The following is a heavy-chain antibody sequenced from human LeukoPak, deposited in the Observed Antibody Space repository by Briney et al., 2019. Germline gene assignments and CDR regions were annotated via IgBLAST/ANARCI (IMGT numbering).Heavy chain of an antibody. CDR2: INPNSGGT. D-gene: IGHD3-9*01. CDR1: GYTFTDYY. Sequence: GASVKVSCKASGYTFTDYYMHWVRQAPGQGLEWMGWINPNSGGTNYAQKFLGRVTMTRDTSISTAYMELSRLKSDDTAVYYCAREYYDILTGYDPYYYMDVWGRGTTVTVSS. J-gene: IGHJ6*03. V-gene: IGHV1-2*02. CDR3: AREYYDILTGYDPYYYMDV.